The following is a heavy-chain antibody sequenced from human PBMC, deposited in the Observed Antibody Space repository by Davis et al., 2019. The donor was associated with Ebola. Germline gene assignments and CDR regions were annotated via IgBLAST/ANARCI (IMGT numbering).Heavy chain of an antibody. V-gene: IGHV4-59*08. Sequence: ESLKISCTVSGGSISDYYWCWIRQPPGKALEWIGYIYYDGTTNYNPSLKSRVTISLDPSKNQLSLKLSSVTAADTAVYYCARRVPMGNWFDPWGQGTLVTVSS. CDR3: ARRVPMGNWFDP. D-gene: IGHD3-10*01. CDR2: IYYDGTT. CDR1: GGSISDYY. J-gene: IGHJ5*02.